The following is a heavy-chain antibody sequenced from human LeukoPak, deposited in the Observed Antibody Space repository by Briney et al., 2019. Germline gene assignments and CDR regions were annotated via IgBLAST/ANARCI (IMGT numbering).Heavy chain of an antibody. Sequence: SETLSLTCTVSGASISTTSYYWGWIRQPPGKGLEWIGSSYYSVGTYYSPSLKSRATISLDTSKNQFSLKLSSVTAADTAVYFCVRHDFTFDYWGQGILVTVSS. CDR3: VRHDFTFDY. CDR2: SYYSVGT. J-gene: IGHJ4*02. V-gene: IGHV4-39*01. CDR1: GASISTTSYY.